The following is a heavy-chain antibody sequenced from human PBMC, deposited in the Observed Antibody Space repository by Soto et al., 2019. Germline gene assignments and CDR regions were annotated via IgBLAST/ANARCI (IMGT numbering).Heavy chain of an antibody. J-gene: IGHJ5*02. CDR1: GFSFSSYA. D-gene: IGHD6-19*01. V-gene: IGHV3-30-3*01. Sequence: QVWMVESGGGVVQPGRYLRLSCTASGFSFSSYAMYWFRQPPGKGLEWVAVISHDGINKHYADSVKGRVTVSRDNSNHSLDLQLNSLRGEDTAMYYCARDMYSSDYFVKWFEPWGQGTLVTFSS. CDR3: ARDMYSSDYFVKWFEP. CDR2: ISHDGINK.